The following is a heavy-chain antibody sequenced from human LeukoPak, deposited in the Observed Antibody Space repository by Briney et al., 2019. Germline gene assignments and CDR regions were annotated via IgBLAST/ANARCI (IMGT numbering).Heavy chain of an antibody. CDR3: ARDSYFSNYVGYYYYYMDV. CDR2: IYYSGRT. Sequence: SETLSLTCTVSDGSISSSSYYWDWIRQPPGKGLEWIGSIYYSGRTYYNPSLKSRVTMSEDTSKNQFSLKLSSVTAADTAVYYCARDSYFSNYVGYYYYYMDVWGEGTTVTVSS. J-gene: IGHJ6*03. CDR1: DGSISSSSYY. D-gene: IGHD4-11*01. V-gene: IGHV4-39*07.